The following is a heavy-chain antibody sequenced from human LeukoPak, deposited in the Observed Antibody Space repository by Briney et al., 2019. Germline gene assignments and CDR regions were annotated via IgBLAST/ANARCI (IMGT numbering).Heavy chain of an antibody. J-gene: IGHJ6*02. CDR3: ARQLRYSYGGYYYGMDV. V-gene: IGHV4-61*05. CDR1: GGSISSSSYY. Sequence: PSETLSLTCTVSGGSISSSSYYWGWIRQPPGKGLEWIGYIYYSGSTNYNPSLKSRVTISVDTSKNQFSLKLSSVTAADTAVYFCARQLRYSYGGYYYGMDVWGQGTTVTVSS. CDR2: IYYSGST. D-gene: IGHD5-18*01.